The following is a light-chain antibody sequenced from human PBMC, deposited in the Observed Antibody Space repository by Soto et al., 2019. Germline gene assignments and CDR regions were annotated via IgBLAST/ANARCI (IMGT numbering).Light chain of an antibody. V-gene: IGKV3-20*01. J-gene: IGKJ1*01. CDR2: GAS. CDR3: QHYVTSLTT. Sequence: DIVLTQSPGTLSLSPGERATISCGASQTVTSNYLAWYQQKPGQAPRLLIFGASIRVTGIPDRFIGSGSGTDFTLTISRLEPEDFAVYYCQHYVTSLTTFGQGTKVDIK. CDR1: QTVTSNY.